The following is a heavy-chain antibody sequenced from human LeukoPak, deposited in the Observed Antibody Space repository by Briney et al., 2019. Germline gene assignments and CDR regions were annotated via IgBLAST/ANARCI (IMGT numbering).Heavy chain of an antibody. V-gene: IGHV4-34*01. CDR3: ARTVVRGDQPEYYFDY. J-gene: IGHJ4*02. Sequence: PSETLSLTCAVYGGSFSGYYWSWIRQPPGKGLEWIGEINHSGSTNYNPSLKSRVTISVDTSKNQFSLKLSSVTAADTAVYYCARTVVRGDQPEYYFDYWGQGTLVTASS. CDR1: GGSFSGYY. D-gene: IGHD3-10*01. CDR2: INHSGST.